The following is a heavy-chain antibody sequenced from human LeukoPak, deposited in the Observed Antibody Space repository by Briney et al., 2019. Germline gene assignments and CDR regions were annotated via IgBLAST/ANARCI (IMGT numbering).Heavy chain of an antibody. J-gene: IGHJ4*02. V-gene: IGHV1-69*04. CDR1: GGTFSSYA. CDR3: AREWELLYYY. CDR2: IIPILGIA. D-gene: IGHD1-26*01. Sequence: SVRVSCKASGGTFSSYAISWVRQAPGQGLEWMGRIIPILGIANYAQKFQGRVTITADKSTSTAYMELSSLRSEGTAVYYCAREWELLYYYWGQGTLVTVSS.